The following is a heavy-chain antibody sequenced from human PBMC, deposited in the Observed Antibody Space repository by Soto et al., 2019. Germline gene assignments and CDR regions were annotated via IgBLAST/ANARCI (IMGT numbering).Heavy chain of an antibody. Sequence: GGSLRLSCAASGFTFSSYAMSCARQAPGKGLEWVSSNGGGGGSTYYADSGKGRFTISRDNSKNTLYLQMNSQRAEDTAVYYCAKQITMIVVAAKDYWGQGTLGTVSS. CDR1: GFTFSSYA. CDR3: AKQITMIVVAAKDY. CDR2: NGGGGGST. V-gene: IGHV3-23*01. J-gene: IGHJ4*02. D-gene: IGHD3-22*01.